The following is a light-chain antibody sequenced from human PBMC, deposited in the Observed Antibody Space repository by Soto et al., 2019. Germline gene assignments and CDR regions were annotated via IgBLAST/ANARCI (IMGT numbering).Light chain of an antibody. CDR2: GAS. J-gene: IGKJ4*01. Sequence: ENVLTQSTGTLSLSPGERATLSCRASQSVSSSYLAWYQQKPGQAPSLIIYGASSRASGIPDRSSGSGSGTHFTLTISRLEPEDFSVYYCHQYGSSPQVTFGGGTKVEIK. CDR3: HQYGSSPQVT. V-gene: IGKV3-20*01. CDR1: QSVSSSY.